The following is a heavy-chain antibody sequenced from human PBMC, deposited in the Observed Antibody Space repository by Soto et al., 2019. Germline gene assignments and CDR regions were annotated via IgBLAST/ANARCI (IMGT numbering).Heavy chain of an antibody. CDR1: GGSFSEYY. Sequence: SETLSLTCAVYGGSFSEYYWTWIRQSPGKGLEWIGEIHHSGSTNYNPSLKSRVTISVDTSKNQFSLKLSSVTAADTAVYYCARDQGYCSVGSCYSDAFDIWGQGTMVTVSS. CDR2: IHHSGST. D-gene: IGHD2-15*01. CDR3: ARDQGYCSVGSCYSDAFDI. V-gene: IGHV4-34*01. J-gene: IGHJ3*02.